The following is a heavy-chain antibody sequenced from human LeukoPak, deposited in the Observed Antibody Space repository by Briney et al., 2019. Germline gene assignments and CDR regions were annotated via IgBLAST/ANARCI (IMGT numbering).Heavy chain of an antibody. V-gene: IGHV3-15*01. J-gene: IGHJ4*02. CDR2: IKSKTDGGTT. CDR3: TTTYYQTIFGVVIPNINHDY. Sequence: PGGSLRLSCAASGFTFSNAWMSWVRQAPGKGLEWVGRIKSKTDGGTTDYAAPVKGRFTISRDDSKNTLYLQMNSLKTEDTAVYYCTTTYYQTIFGVVIPNINHDYWGQGTLVTVSS. CDR1: GFTFSNAW. D-gene: IGHD3-3*01.